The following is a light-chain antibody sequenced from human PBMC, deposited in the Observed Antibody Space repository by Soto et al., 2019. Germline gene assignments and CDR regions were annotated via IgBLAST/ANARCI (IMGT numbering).Light chain of an antibody. CDR1: SSDVGGYNF. Sequence: ALTQPASVSGSPGQSITLSCTGTSSDVGGYNFVSWYQQYPGKVPKLMIYDVSNRPSGVSNRFSGSKSGNTASLTISGLQAEDEADYYCSSYTSSSTLEVFGTGTKLTVL. CDR2: DVS. V-gene: IGLV2-14*03. CDR3: SSYTSSSTLEV. J-gene: IGLJ1*01.